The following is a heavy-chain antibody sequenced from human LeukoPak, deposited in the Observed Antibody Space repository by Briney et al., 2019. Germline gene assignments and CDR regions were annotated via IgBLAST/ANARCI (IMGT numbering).Heavy chain of an antibody. J-gene: IGHJ3*02. Sequence: VKVSCKASGGTSSSYTISWVRQAPGQGLEWMGRIIPIDGVENYAQKFQGRVTITADKLTGTAYMELSSLRSEDTAVYYCARALDCTNGVCFGDDAFDIWGQGTMVTVSS. CDR2: IIPIDGVE. D-gene: IGHD2-8*01. V-gene: IGHV1-69*02. CDR1: GGTSSSYT. CDR3: ARALDCTNGVCFGDDAFDI.